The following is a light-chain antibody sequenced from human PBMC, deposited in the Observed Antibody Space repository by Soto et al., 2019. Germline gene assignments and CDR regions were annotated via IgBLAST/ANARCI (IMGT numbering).Light chain of an antibody. V-gene: IGKV1-33*01. Sequence: DIQMTQSPSSLSPSVGDRVTITCQASQDIRNYLNWYQQKPGNAPNLLIYDASNLETVVPARFSGSGSGTDFTITISSLHPEDMATYYCQQYDDLVTFGQGTRLEIK. CDR2: DAS. CDR3: QQYDDLVT. J-gene: IGKJ5*01. CDR1: QDIRNY.